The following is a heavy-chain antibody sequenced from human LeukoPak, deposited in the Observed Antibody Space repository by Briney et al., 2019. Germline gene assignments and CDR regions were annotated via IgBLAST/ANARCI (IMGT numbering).Heavy chain of an antibody. Sequence: SETLSLTCTVSGGSISSYSWSWIRQPPGKGLEWIGHISYSGSTNYNPSLNSRVTISLDTSKNQFSLKLNSLTAADTAVYYCAKEAARPGHAFDIWGQGTMVTVSS. CDR3: AKEAARPGHAFDI. CDR1: GGSISSYS. D-gene: IGHD6-6*01. CDR2: ISYSGST. V-gene: IGHV4-59*01. J-gene: IGHJ3*02.